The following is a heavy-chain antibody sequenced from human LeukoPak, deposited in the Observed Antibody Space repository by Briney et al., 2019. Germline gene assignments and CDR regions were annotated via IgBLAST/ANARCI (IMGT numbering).Heavy chain of an antibody. CDR2: ISSNGGST. Sequence: GGSLRLSCAASGFTFSSYAMHWVRQAPGKGLEYVSAISSNGGSTYYANSVKGRFTISRDNSKNTLYLQMGSLRAEDMAVYYCARDGLERWLQVVFDYWGQGTLVTVSS. D-gene: IGHD5-24*01. J-gene: IGHJ4*02. CDR1: GFTFSSYA. CDR3: ARDGLERWLQVVFDY. V-gene: IGHV3-64*01.